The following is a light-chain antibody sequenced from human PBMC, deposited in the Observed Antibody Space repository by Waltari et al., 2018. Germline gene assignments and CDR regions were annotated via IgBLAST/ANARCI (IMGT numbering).Light chain of an antibody. CDR3: QQRTNWQSLS. CDR1: ENINIF. CDR2: DAS. J-gene: IGKJ4*01. Sequence: EIVLTQSPATLSLSPGERSTLSCRASENINIFLAWYQQKPGQAPRLLISDASNRAAGVPARFSGSGSLTEFTLTISSLEPEDFGVYYCQQRTNWQSLSFGGGTRVEIK. V-gene: IGKV3D-11*02.